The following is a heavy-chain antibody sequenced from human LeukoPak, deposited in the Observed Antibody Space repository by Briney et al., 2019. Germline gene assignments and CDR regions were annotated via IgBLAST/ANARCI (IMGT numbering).Heavy chain of an antibody. D-gene: IGHD3-10*01. CDR1: GFTVSTNY. J-gene: IGHJ4*02. CDR3: TKLKGWYGEGYCDH. V-gene: IGHV3-53*01. Sequence: GGSLRLSCAASGFTVSTNYMSWVRQPAGKGLEWLPVIYTGGTTFYADSVKGRFTISRDNSKNTLYLQMNSLRADDTAVYYCTKLKGWYGEGYCDHWGQGTLVTVSS. CDR2: IYTGGTT.